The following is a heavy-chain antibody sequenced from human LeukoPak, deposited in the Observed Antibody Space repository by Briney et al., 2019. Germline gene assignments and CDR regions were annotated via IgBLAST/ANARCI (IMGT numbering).Heavy chain of an antibody. CDR2: IYYSGST. J-gene: IGHJ4*02. Sequence: SETLSLTCTVSGGSISSYYWSWIRQPPGKGLEWIGYIYYSGSTNYNPSLKSRVTISVDTSKNQFSLKLSPVTAADTAVYYCARDLDDSSGYYFGYWGQGTLVTVSS. V-gene: IGHV4-59*01. D-gene: IGHD3-22*01. CDR3: ARDLDDSSGYYFGY. CDR1: GGSISSYY.